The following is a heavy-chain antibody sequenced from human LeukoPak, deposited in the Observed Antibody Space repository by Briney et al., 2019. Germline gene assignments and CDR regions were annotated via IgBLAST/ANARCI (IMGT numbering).Heavy chain of an antibody. J-gene: IGHJ3*02. CDR2: IIPTLGIA. Sequence: ASVKVSCKASGGTFSSYAISWVRQAPGQGLEWMGRIIPTLGIANYAQKFQGRVTITADKSTSTAYMELSSLRSEDTAVYYCARVGYYGSGSSDAFDIWGQGTMVTVSS. V-gene: IGHV1-69*04. CDR3: ARVGYYGSGSSDAFDI. CDR1: GGTFSSYA. D-gene: IGHD3-10*01.